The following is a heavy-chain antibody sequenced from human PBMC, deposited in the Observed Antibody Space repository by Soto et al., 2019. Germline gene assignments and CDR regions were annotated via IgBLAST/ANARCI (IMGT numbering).Heavy chain of an antibody. J-gene: IGHJ4*02. CDR1: GFTFSSYA. Sequence: VGSLRLSCAASGFTFSSYAMSWVRQAPGKGLEWVSAISGSGGSTYYADSVKGRFTISRDNSKNTLYLQMNSLRAEDTAVYYCAKDRDCSGGSCYSRAKYYFDYWGQGTLVTVSS. D-gene: IGHD2-15*01. CDR3: AKDRDCSGGSCYSRAKYYFDY. CDR2: ISGSGGST. V-gene: IGHV3-23*01.